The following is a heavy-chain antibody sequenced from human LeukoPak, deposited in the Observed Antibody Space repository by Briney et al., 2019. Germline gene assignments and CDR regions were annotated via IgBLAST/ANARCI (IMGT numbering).Heavy chain of an antibody. CDR3: ARASTDLLFKWQYPATD. CDR1: ADSISSSSPY. CDR2: LYYSLYYSGST. J-gene: IGHJ4*02. D-gene: IGHD3-10*01. Sequence: SETLSLTCTVSADSISSSSPYWGWIRQPPGKGPEWIGSLYYSLYYSGSTYHNPSLKSRITISVDKSKNQFSLKLSSVTAADTAVYYCARASTDLLFKWQYPATDWGQGTLVTVSS. V-gene: IGHV4-39*07.